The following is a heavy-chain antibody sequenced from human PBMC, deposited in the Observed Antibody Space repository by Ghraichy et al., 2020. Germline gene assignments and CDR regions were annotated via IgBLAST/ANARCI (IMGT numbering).Heavy chain of an antibody. J-gene: IGHJ4*02. CDR3: ARDLRTYYYDSSGYRTYYFDY. CDR2: ISAYNGNT. V-gene: IGHV1-18*04. D-gene: IGHD3-22*01. CDR1: GYTFTSYG. Sequence: ASVKVSCKASGYTFTSYGISWVRQAPGQGLEWMGWISAYNGNTNYAQKLQGRVTMTTDTSTSTAYMELRSLRSDDTAVYYCARDLRTYYYDSSGYRTYYFDYWGQGTLVTVSS.